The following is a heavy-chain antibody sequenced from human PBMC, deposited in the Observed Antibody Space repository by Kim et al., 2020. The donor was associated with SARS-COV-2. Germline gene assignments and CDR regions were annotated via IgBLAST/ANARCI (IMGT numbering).Heavy chain of an antibody. CDR3: ARDRNKRTTWWFDP. CDR1: GFTFSSYS. Sequence: GGSLRLSCAASGFTFSSYSMNWVRQAPGKGLEWVSSISSSSSYIYYADSVKGRFTISRDNAKNSLYLQMNSLRAEDTAVYYCARDRNKRTTWWFDPWGQGTLVTVSS. J-gene: IGHJ5*02. V-gene: IGHV3-21*01. D-gene: IGHD1-7*01. CDR2: ISSSSSYI.